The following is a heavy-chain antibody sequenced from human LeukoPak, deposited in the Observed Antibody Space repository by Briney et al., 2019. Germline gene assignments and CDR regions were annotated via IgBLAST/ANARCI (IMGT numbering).Heavy chain of an antibody. J-gene: IGHJ5*02. Sequence: SVTVSFKASGGTFSSYAISWVRQAPGQGLEWMGGIIPIFGTANYAQKFQGRVTITTDESTSTAYMELGSLRSEDTAVYYCARENNWNDYWFDPWGQGTLVTVSS. D-gene: IGHD1-1*01. V-gene: IGHV1-69*05. CDR1: GGTFSSYA. CDR2: IIPIFGTA. CDR3: ARENNWNDYWFDP.